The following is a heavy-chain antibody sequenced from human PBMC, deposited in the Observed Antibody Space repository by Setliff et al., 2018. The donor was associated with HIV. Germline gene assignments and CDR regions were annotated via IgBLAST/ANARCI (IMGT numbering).Heavy chain of an antibody. Sequence: PSETLSLTCTVSGVSISSYYWSWIRQPAGKGLEWIGRIYSSGSTNYNPSLKSRVTMSVDTSKHQFSLRLSSVTAADTAVYYCARGDSGSYYTYWGQGTLVTVSS. CDR3: ARGDSGSYYTY. CDR2: IYSSGST. D-gene: IGHD1-26*01. J-gene: IGHJ4*02. V-gene: IGHV4-4*07. CDR1: GVSISSYY.